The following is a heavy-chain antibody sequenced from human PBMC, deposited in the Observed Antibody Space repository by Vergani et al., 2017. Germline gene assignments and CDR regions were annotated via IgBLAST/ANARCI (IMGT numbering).Heavy chain of an antibody. CDR3: AKEKYYYDSSGYYADHDAFDI. J-gene: IGHJ3*02. CDR1: GFTFSSYA. CDR2: ISGSGGST. Sequence: EVQLLESGGGLVQPGGSLRLPCAASGFTFSSYAMSWVRQAPGKGLEWVSAISGSGGSTYYADPVKGRFTISRDNSKNTLYLQMNSLKAEDTAVYYCAKEKYYYDSSGYYADHDAFDIWGQGTMVTVSS. D-gene: IGHD3-22*01. V-gene: IGHV3-23*01.